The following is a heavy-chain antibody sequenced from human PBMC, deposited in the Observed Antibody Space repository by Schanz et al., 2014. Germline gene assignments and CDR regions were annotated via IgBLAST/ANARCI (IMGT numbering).Heavy chain of an antibody. D-gene: IGHD3-10*01. CDR3: ASGVHVSSLQKGLQF. CDR2: IATSSSTR. CDR1: GFTFNSYA. J-gene: IGHJ1*01. V-gene: IGHV3-48*01. Sequence: GMDWTGGSLRLSCAASGFTFNSYAMTWVRQAPGKGLEWLSYIATSSSTRHYADSVKGRVTISRDNAKNSVSLQMRRLRVEDTAVYYCASGVHVSSLQKGLQFWGRGTLVIVSS.